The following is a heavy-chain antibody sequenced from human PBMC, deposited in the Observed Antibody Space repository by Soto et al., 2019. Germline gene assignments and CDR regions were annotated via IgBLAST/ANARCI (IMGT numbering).Heavy chain of an antibody. V-gene: IGHV4-59*01. Sequence: QMQLQESGPGVVKPSETLSLTCTVSGASISTYYWTWIRPAPGQGLEWIGYLYYSGNTNYDPSLKGRVTMSVDTSMNPFYLTLTSGTAADTAVYLCARGGSEGGLDVWGQGNTVTVSS. CDR2: LYYSGNT. CDR3: ARGGSEGGLDV. J-gene: IGHJ6*02. D-gene: IGHD3-10*01. CDR1: GASISTYY.